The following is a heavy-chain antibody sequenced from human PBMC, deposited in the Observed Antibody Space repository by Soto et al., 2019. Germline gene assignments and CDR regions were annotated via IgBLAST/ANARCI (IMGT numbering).Heavy chain of an antibody. V-gene: IGHV3-15*07. D-gene: IGHD5-18*01. Sequence: EVQLVESGGDLAKPGGSLRLSCAVSGFTFSYAWMNWVRQAPGKGLEWVGRIKSKTDGGTTDYAAPVKGRFTISRDDSRNMVFLQMNSLGTEDTAVYYCATGRGYLRYGGQGTRVTVSS. CDR1: GFTFSYAW. CDR3: ATGRGYLRY. CDR2: IKSKTDGGTT. J-gene: IGHJ4*02.